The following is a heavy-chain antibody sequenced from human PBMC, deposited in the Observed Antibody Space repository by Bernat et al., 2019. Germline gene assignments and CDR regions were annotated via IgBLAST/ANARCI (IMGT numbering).Heavy chain of an antibody. CDR2: IYYSGST. V-gene: IGHV4-39*01. CDR1: GGSISSSSYY. Sequence: QLQLQESGPGLVKPSETLSLTCTVSGGSISSSSYYWGWIRQPPGKGLEWIGSIYYSGSTYYNPSLKSRVTISVDTSKNQFSLKLSSVTAADMAVYYCASAGQLGNNWFDPWGQGTLVTVSS. D-gene: IGHD6-6*01. J-gene: IGHJ5*02. CDR3: ASAGQLGNNWFDP.